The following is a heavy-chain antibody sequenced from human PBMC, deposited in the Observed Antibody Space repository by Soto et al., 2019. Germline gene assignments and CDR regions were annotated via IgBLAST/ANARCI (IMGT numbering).Heavy chain of an antibody. CDR2: IYHRGNT. V-gene: IGHV4-59*01. Sequence: SETLSLTCTVSGGSITSYFWTWIRQPPGKGLEWMGYIYHRGNTNYNPSLKSRVTFSVDTSKNQFSLKLSSVTAADTAVYYCARDKYYDSTGTFDFWGQGTLVTVYS. D-gene: IGHD3-22*01. CDR1: GGSITSYF. CDR3: ARDKYYDSTGTFDF. J-gene: IGHJ4*02.